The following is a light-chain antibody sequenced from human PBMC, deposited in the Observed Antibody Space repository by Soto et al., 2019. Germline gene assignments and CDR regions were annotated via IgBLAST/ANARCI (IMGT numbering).Light chain of an antibody. CDR2: DAS. CDR3: QQYNTYST. CDR1: QSVSGSY. Sequence: EVVLTQSPGTLSLSPGERATLSCRASQSVSGSYLAWYQQKPGQAPRLLIYDASTRATGIPDRFSGSGSGTEFTLTISSLQPDDFATYYCQQYNTYSTFGQGTRLEI. V-gene: IGKV3-20*01. J-gene: IGKJ5*01.